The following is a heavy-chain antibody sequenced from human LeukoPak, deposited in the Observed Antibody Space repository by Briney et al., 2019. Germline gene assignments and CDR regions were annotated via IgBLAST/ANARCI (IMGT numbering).Heavy chain of an antibody. Sequence: GGSLRLSCAASGFTFSSYSMNWVRQAPGKGLEWVSSISSSSSYIYYEDSVKGRFTISRDNAKNSLYLQMNSLRAEDTAVYYCARVPGDYYYYGMDVWGQGTTVTVSS. CDR3: ARVPGDYYYYGMDV. V-gene: IGHV3-21*01. J-gene: IGHJ6*02. CDR2: ISSSSSYI. CDR1: GFTFSSYS. D-gene: IGHD3-10*01.